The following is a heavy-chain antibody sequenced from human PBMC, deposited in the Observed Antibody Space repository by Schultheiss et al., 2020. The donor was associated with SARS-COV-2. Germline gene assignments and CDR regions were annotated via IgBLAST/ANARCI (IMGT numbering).Heavy chain of an antibody. CDR1: GGSFRGYF. Sequence: SETLSLTCGVSGGSFRGYFWHWIRQAPGKGLEWIGDINYNGNTNYNPSLRGRVTISLDMSKAQFSLKLSSVTAADTAVYYCARLTGDYYYGMDVWGQGTTVTVSS. V-gene: IGHV4-34*01. D-gene: IGHD1-20*01. CDR2: INYNGNT. CDR3: ARLTGDYYYGMDV. J-gene: IGHJ6*02.